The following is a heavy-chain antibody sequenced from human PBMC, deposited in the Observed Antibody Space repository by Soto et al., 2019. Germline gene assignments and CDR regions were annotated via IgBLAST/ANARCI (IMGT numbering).Heavy chain of an antibody. CDR1: GFSLSTSGMG. J-gene: IGHJ4*02. Sequence: QITLKESGPTLVKPTQTLTLTCTFSGFSLSTSGMGVGWIRQPPGKALEWLALIYWDDDKRYSPSLKSRLTITKDTSQNPVILTMTNTDPVDTATYYCAHYSSTCSFDYWGQGTLVTVSS. CDR2: IYWDDDK. V-gene: IGHV2-5*02. D-gene: IGHD6-13*01. CDR3: AHYSSTCSFDY.